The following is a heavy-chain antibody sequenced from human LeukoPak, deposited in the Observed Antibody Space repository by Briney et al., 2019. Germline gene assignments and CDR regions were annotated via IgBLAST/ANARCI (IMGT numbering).Heavy chain of an antibody. CDR2: ISSSSSYI. Sequence: GGSLRLSCAASGFTFSSYSMNWVRQAPGKGLEWVSSISSSSSYIYYADSVKGRFTISRDNAKNSLYLQMNSLRAEDTAVYYCAREMPHKGSQVERVGYYYYGMDVWGQGTTVTVSS. CDR3: AREMPHKGSQVERVGYYYYGMDV. V-gene: IGHV3-21*01. CDR1: GFTFSSYS. D-gene: IGHD1-1*01. J-gene: IGHJ6*02.